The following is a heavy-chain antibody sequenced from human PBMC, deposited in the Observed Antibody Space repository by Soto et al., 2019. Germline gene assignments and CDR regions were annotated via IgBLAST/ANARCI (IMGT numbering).Heavy chain of an antibody. V-gene: IGHV3-9*01. CDR1: GFTFDDYA. CDR3: AKASEWLTTIPYYFDY. J-gene: IGHJ4*02. CDR2: ISWNSGSI. D-gene: IGHD3-3*01. Sequence: GGSLRLSCAASGFTFDDYAMHWVRQAPGKGLEWVSGISWNSGSIGYADSVKGRFTISRDNAKNSLYLQMNSLRAEDTALYYCAKASEWLTTIPYYFDYWGQGTLVTVSS.